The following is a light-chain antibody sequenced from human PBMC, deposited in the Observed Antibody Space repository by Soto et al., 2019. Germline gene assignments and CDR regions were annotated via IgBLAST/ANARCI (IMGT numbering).Light chain of an antibody. J-gene: IGKJ5*01. Sequence: EIVMTQSPGTLSLSPGERATLSCRASQSVSSRLAWYQQKPGQAPRLLISGASSRATGIPDRFSGSGSGTDFTLTISGLEPEDFAVYYCQQYDSSPPITFGQGTRLEIK. CDR3: QQYDSSPPIT. CDR1: QSVSSR. CDR2: GAS. V-gene: IGKV3-20*01.